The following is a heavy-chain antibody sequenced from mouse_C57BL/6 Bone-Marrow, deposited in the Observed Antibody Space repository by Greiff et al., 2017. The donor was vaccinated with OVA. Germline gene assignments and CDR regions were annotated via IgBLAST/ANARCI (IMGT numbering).Heavy chain of an antibody. Sequence: QFERQQSAAELVKPGASVKLSCKASGYTFTEYTIHWVKQRSGQGLEWIGWFYPGSGSIKYNEKFKDKATLTADKSSSTVYMELSRLTSEDSAVYFCARPITTVVPFAYWGQGTLVTVSA. V-gene: IGHV1-62-2*01. CDR1: GYTFTEYT. CDR3: ARPITTVVPFAY. CDR2: FYPGSGSI. D-gene: IGHD1-1*01. J-gene: IGHJ3*01.